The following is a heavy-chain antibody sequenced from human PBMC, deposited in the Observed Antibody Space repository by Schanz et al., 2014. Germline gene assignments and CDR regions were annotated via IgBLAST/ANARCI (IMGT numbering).Heavy chain of an antibody. CDR2: ISDDGSNH. V-gene: IGHV3-30*03. CDR3: AREDCSATSCYFRY. Sequence: VQLVESGGGLVKPGDSLRLSCAASGFTFSSYTMKWVRQAPGKGLEWVAVISDDGSNHYYPDSVKGRFTISRDNSKNTLYLQMNSLSAEDTAVYYCAREDCSATSCYFRYWGQGTLVTVSS. D-gene: IGHD2-21*01. CDR1: GFTFSSYT. J-gene: IGHJ4*02.